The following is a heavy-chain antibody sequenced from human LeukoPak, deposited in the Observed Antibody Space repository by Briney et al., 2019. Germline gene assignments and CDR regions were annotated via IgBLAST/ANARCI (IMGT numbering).Heavy chain of an antibody. Sequence: ASVKVSCKAPGYTFTSYYMHWVRQAPGQGLEWMGIINPSGGSTSYAQKFQGRVTMTRDTSTSTVYMELSRLRSEDTAVYYCAGDMNWFDLWGQGTLVTVSS. V-gene: IGHV1-46*01. CDR2: INPSGGST. J-gene: IGHJ5*02. CDR3: AGDMNWFDL. CDR1: GYTFTSYY.